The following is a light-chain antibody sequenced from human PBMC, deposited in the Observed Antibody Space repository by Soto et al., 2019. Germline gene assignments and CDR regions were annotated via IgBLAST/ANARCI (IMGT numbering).Light chain of an antibody. CDR1: QSLDSTY. V-gene: IGKV3-20*01. J-gene: IGKJ2*01. CDR2: GAS. CDR3: QRSGSAPPYI. Sequence: EIVVTQSPGTLSLSPGERATLSCRASQSLDSTYLAWYQQKPGQSPRLVIYGASRRATGIPDRFSGSGSGTDFTLTIGRLEPEDFAVYYCQRSGSAPPYIFGAGTRLDIK.